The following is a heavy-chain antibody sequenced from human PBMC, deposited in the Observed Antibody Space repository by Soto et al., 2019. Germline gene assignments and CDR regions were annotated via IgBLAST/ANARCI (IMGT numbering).Heavy chain of an antibody. Sequence: LSVTCTVSGGSISSGGYYWSWIRQHPGKGLEWIGYTYYSGSTYYNPSLKSRVTISVDTSKNQFSLKLSSVTAADTAVYYCARAPYCGGDCYSDYFDYWGQGTLVTVSS. CDR2: TYYSGST. CDR3: ARAPYCGGDCYSDYFDY. CDR1: GGSISSGGYY. D-gene: IGHD2-21*02. V-gene: IGHV4-31*03. J-gene: IGHJ4*02.